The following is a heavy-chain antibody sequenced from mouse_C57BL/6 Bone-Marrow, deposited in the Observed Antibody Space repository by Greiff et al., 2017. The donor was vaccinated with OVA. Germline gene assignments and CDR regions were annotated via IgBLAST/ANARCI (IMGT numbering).Heavy chain of an antibody. J-gene: IGHJ2*01. CDR3: TGITTADY. Sequence: EVKLEESGGGLVQPGGSMKLSCVASGFTFSNYWMNWVRQSPEKGLEWVAQIRLKSDNYATHYAESVKGRFTISRDDSKSSVYLQMNNLRAEDTGIYYCTGITTADYWGQGTTLTVSS. CDR1: GFTFSNYW. D-gene: IGHD1-2*01. V-gene: IGHV6-3*01. CDR2: IRLKSDNYAT.